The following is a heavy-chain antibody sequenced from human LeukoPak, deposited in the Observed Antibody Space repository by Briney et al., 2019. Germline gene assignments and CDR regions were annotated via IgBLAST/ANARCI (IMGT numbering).Heavy chain of an antibody. CDR3: AHRPITMVRGVAFDY. CDR1: GFSLSTSGVG. J-gene: IGHJ4*02. V-gene: IGHV2-5*01. CDR2: IYWNDDK. D-gene: IGHD3-10*01. Sequence: SGPTLVKPTHTLTLTCTFSGFSLSTSGVGVGWIRQPPGKALERLALIYWNDDKRYSPSLKSRLTITKDTSKNQVVLTMTNMDPVDTATYYCAHRPITMVRGVAFDYWGQGTLVTVSS.